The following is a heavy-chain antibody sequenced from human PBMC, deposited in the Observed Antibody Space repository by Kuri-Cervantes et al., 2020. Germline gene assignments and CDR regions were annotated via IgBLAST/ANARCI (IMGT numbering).Heavy chain of an antibody. CDR3: ARARYSSGWGYFDY. V-gene: IGHV1-69*05. Sequence: SVKVSCKTFGYTFSTYAISWVRQAPGQGPEWMGGIISIFGTANYAQKFQGRVTITTDESTSTAYMELSSLRSEDTAVYYCARARYSSGWGYFDYWGQGTLVTVSS. CDR2: IISIFGTA. D-gene: IGHD6-19*01. J-gene: IGHJ4*02. CDR1: GYTFSTYA.